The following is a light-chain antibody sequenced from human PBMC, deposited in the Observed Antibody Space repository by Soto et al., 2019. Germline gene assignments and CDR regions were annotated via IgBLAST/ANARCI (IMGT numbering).Light chain of an antibody. CDR3: SSYGGSNNFVV. CDR1: SSDVGGYNY. CDR2: EVS. J-gene: IGLJ2*01. V-gene: IGLV2-8*01. Sequence: QPALTQPPSASGSPGQSVTISCTGTSSDVGGYNYVSWYQEHPGKAPKLMIYEVSKRPSGVPDRFSGSKSGNTASLTVSGLQAEDEADYYCSSYGGSNNFVVFGGGTKVTVL.